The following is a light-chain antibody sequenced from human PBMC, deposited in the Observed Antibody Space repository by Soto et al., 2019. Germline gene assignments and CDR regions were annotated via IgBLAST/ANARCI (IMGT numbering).Light chain of an antibody. Sequence: EIVLTQSPATLSLSPGERATLSCMASQSVSNLLAWYQQKPGQAPRLLIYDASNRATGVPARFSGSGSGTDFTITISSLEPEDFAVYFCQQRSNWPPFTFGPGTKVDIK. CDR2: DAS. CDR1: QSVSNL. CDR3: QQRSNWPPFT. V-gene: IGKV3-11*01. J-gene: IGKJ3*01.